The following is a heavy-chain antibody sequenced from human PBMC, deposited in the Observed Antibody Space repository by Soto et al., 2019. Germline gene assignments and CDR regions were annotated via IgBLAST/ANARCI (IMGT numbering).Heavy chain of an antibody. CDR2: LSVSGIT. J-gene: IGHJ6*02. Sequence: EVQLLESGGGLVQPGGSLRLSCEASGFTLSSYAMTWVRQAPGKGLEWVSALSVSGITYYADSVKGRFTVSRDTSKNTLYLQMNSLRAEDTAVYYCAKEKIVAAKYYGMDVWGQGTTVTVSS. CDR1: GFTLSSYA. D-gene: IGHD2-15*01. CDR3: AKEKIVAAKYYGMDV. V-gene: IGHV3-23*01.